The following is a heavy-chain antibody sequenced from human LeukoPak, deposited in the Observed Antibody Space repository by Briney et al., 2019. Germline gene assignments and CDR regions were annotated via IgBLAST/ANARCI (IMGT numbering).Heavy chain of an antibody. J-gene: IGHJ4*02. Sequence: PGGSLRLSCAASGFTFSSYSMNWVRQAPGKGLEWVSSISSSSSYIYYADSVKGRFTISRDNAKNSLYLQMNSLRAEDTAVYYCASSLSDFSMVYASYYFDYWGQGTLVTVSS. CDR2: ISSSSSYI. CDR1: GFTFSSYS. V-gene: IGHV3-21*01. CDR3: ASSLSDFSMVYASYYFDY. D-gene: IGHD2-8*01.